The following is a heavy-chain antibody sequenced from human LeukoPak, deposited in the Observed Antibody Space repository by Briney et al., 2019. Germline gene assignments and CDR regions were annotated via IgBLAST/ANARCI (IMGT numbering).Heavy chain of an antibody. CDR2: IKYDGSET. Sequence: PGGSLRLSCAASGFTFSNYWMSWVRQAPGKGLEWVANIKYDGSETYYVRSVRGRFTISRDSAKNTLYLQMNSLRAEDTAVYFCARKNDNGDFHFDFWGQGTLVTVS. J-gene: IGHJ4*02. CDR3: ARKNDNGDFHFDF. CDR1: GFTFSNYW. V-gene: IGHV3-7*04. D-gene: IGHD4-17*01.